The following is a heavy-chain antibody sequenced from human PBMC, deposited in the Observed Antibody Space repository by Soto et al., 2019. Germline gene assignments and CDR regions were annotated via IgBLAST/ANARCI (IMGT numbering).Heavy chain of an antibody. Sequence: QLQLVQSGPEAKKPGASVKVSCKASGYTFATSTISWLRQAPGQGPEGMGWIKAYSGNTNYAQKLQGRFTMTTDTSTSTAYMELRSLTTDDTAIYYCAIADYGDDDYWGQGTLVTVSS. J-gene: IGHJ4*02. V-gene: IGHV1-18*01. CDR3: AIADYGDDDY. D-gene: IGHD4-17*01. CDR2: IKAYSGNT. CDR1: GYTFATST.